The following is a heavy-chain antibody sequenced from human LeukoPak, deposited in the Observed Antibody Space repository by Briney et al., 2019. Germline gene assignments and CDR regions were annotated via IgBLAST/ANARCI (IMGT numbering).Heavy chain of an antibody. D-gene: IGHD3-10*01. CDR3: ARDGKGGSGGYHGY. CDR2: IYSGGST. V-gene: IGHV3-66*01. Sequence: GGSLRLSCTASGFTFGDYAMSWVRQAPGKGLEWVSVIYSGGSTYYADSVKGRFTISRDNSKNTLYLQMNSLRAEDTAVYYCARDGKGGSGGYHGYWGQGTLVTVSS. CDR1: GFTFGDYA. J-gene: IGHJ4*02.